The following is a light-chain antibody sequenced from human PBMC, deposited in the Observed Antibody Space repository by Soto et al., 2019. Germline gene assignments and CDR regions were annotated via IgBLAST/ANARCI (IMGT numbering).Light chain of an antibody. V-gene: IGKV1-39*01. CDR1: QSISTY. J-gene: IGKJ4*01. CDR2: AAS. CDR3: QQTYTTPLT. Sequence: DIQMTQSPSSLSASVGDRVTISCRASQSISTYLIWYQQKAGKAPRLLIHAASSLHSGVPSRFSGSGSGTLFTLTILSLQPEDFTTYYCQQTYTTPLTFGGGTKVEIK.